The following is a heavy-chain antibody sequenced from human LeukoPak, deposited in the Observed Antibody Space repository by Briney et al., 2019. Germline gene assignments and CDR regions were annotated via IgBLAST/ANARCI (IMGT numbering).Heavy chain of an antibody. J-gene: IGHJ5*02. CDR3: ARDEELIFQDYYDSGGGAGWFDP. CDR2: ISAYNGNT. CDR1: GYTFTSYG. V-gene: IGHV1-18*01. D-gene: IGHD3-10*01. Sequence: ASVKVSCKASGYTFTSYGISWVRQAPGQGLEWMGWISAYNGNTNYAQKLQGRVTMTTDTSTSTAYMELRSLRSDDTAVYYCARDEELIFQDYYDSGGGAGWFDPWGQGTLVTVSS.